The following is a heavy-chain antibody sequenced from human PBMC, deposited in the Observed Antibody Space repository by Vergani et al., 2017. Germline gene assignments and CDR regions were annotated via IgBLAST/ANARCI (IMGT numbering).Heavy chain of an antibody. Sequence: QVQLVESGGGVVQPGRSLRLSCAASGFTFSSYAMHWVRQAPGKGLEWVAVISYDGSNKYYADSVKGRFTISRDNSKNTLYLQMNSLRAEDTAVYYCARGGGNSGADAFDIWGQGTAGTVS. CDR1: GFTFSSYA. J-gene: IGHJ3*02. V-gene: IGHV3-30-3*01. CDR2: ISYDGSNK. D-gene: IGHD4-23*01. CDR3: ARGGGNSGADAFDI.